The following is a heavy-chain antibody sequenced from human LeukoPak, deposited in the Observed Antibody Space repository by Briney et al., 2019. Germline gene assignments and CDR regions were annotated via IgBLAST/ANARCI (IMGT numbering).Heavy chain of an antibody. CDR1: GFTFSEYT. Sequence: GGSLRLSCAASGFTFSEYTMHWVRQAPSKGLEWVAVISHDGREIYYADSVKGRFTNSRDDSMSTMYLQMNSLRAEDTALYYCARGRSDSGAYCYFGSWGQGTPVTVSS. V-gene: IGHV3-30*03. D-gene: IGHD3-22*01. CDR3: ARGRSDSGAYCYFGS. CDR2: ISHDGREI. J-gene: IGHJ4*02.